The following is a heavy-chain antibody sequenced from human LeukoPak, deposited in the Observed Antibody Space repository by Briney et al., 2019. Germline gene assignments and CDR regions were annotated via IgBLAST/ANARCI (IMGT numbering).Heavy chain of an antibody. J-gene: IGHJ4*02. D-gene: IGHD4-17*01. Sequence: ASVKVSCKASGYTFTSYGISWVRQAPGQGLEWMGWISAYNGNTNYAQKLQGRVTMTTDTSTSTAYMELRSLRSDDTAVYYCARTHDYGDYPGRRDCWGQGTLVTVSS. CDR2: ISAYNGNT. V-gene: IGHV1-18*01. CDR1: GYTFTSYG. CDR3: ARTHDYGDYPGRRDC.